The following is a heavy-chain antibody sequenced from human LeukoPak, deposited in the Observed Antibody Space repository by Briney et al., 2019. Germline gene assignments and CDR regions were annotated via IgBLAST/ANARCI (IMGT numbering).Heavy chain of an antibody. D-gene: IGHD6-6*01. J-gene: IGHJ4*02. CDR1: GFTFSIYD. CDR2: ISSSSSTI. Sequence: GGSLRLSCAAPGFTFSIYDLNWVRQAPGRGLEWLSYISSSSSTIYYADSVKGRFTISRDNAKNSLYLQMNSLRAEDTAVYYCTREGGQLVTRFDYWGQGTLVTVSS. CDR3: TREGGQLVTRFDY. V-gene: IGHV3-48*01.